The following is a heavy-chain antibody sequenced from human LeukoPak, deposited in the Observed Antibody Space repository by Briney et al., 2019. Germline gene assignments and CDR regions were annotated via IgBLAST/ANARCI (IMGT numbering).Heavy chain of an antibody. CDR1: GYTFTSYG. Sequence: ASVKVSCKASGYTFTSYGISWVRQAPGQGLEWMGWISAYNGNTNYAQKFQGRVTMTTDTPTSTAYMELRSLRSEDTAVYYCARDILGSSWYTQGLYGMDVWGQGTTVTVSS. J-gene: IGHJ6*02. D-gene: IGHD6-13*01. CDR2: ISAYNGNT. CDR3: ARDILGSSWYTQGLYGMDV. V-gene: IGHV1-18*01.